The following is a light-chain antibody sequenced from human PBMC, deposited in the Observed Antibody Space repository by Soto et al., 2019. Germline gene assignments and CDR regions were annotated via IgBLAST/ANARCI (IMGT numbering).Light chain of an antibody. CDR1: QGISSA. V-gene: IGKV1D-13*01. CDR2: DAS. J-gene: IGKJ3*01. Sequence: AIQLTQSPSSLYAYVGDSVSITCRASQGISSALAWYQQKPGRAPKLLIYDASSLEGGVTSRFSGSRSVTDFTLTVSSLQPKDFATYYCQQFDDYPFTFGPGTKVDIK. CDR3: QQFDDYPFT.